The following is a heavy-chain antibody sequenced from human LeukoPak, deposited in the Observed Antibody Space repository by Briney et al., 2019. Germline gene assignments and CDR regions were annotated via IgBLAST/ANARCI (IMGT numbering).Heavy chain of an antibody. Sequence: PSETLSLTCTVSGGSISSSSYYWGWIRQPPGKGLEWIGSIYYSGSTYYNPSLKSRFTISVDTSKNQFSLKLSSVTAADTAVYYCARGQGRMYYYDSSGYYYSYWGQGTLVTVSS. D-gene: IGHD3-22*01. CDR1: GGSISSSSYY. J-gene: IGHJ4*02. CDR3: ARGQGRMYYYDSSGYYYSY. V-gene: IGHV4-39*07. CDR2: IYYSGST.